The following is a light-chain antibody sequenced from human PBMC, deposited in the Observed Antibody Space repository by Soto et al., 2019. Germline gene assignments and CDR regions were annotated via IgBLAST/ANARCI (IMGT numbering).Light chain of an antibody. V-gene: IGKV3-15*01. J-gene: IGKJ5*01. CDR1: QSIAGN. CDR3: QQYNKWPPIT. CDR2: DSV. Sequence: EVVMTQSPATLSVSPGERATLSCRASQSIAGNLAWYQQKPGHAPRLLIYDSVTRATGIPSRFSGSGSGTEFTLIISSLQSEDFAVYYCQQYNKWPPITFGQGTRLEIK.